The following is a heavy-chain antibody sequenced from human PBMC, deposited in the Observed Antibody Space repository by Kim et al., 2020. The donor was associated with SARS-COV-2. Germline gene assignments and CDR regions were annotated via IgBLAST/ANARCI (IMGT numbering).Heavy chain of an antibody. CDR2: IRIKGHNYAT. D-gene: IGHD6-6*01. J-gene: IGHJ3*01. Sequence: GGSLRLSCAGSGFAFSDAAMHWVRQAPGKGLEWVGRIRIKGHNYATKYGESVEGRFTISRDDSGKKAFLQMNSLKSEDTAVYFCGAQLVGSAALDVWGQGTTVTVSS. V-gene: IGHV3-73*01. CDR3: GAQLVGSAALDV. CDR1: GFAFSDAA.